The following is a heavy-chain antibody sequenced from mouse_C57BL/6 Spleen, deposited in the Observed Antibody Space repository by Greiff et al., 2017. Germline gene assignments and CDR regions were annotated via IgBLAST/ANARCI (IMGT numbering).Heavy chain of an antibody. V-gene: IGHV5-17*01. Sequence: EVKLVVSGGGLVKPGGSLKLSCAASGFTFSDYGMHWVRQAPEKGLEWVAYISSGSSTIYYADTVKGRFTISRDNAKNTLFLQMTSLRSEDTAMYYCARGTPFAYWGQGTLVTVSA. CDR3: ARGTPFAY. D-gene: IGHD3-3*01. CDR2: ISSGSSTI. CDR1: GFTFSDYG. J-gene: IGHJ3*01.